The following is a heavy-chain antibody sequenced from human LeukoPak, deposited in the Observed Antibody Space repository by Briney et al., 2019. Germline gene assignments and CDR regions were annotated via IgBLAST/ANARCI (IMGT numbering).Heavy chain of an antibody. Sequence: PGGSLRLSCAASGFTFDDYAMHWVRHAPGKGLEWVSGISWNSGSIGYADSVKGRFTISRDNAKNSLYLQMNSLRAEDTALYYCAKDHDILTGAFDYWGQGTLVTVSS. CDR3: AKDHDILTGAFDY. V-gene: IGHV3-9*01. D-gene: IGHD3-9*01. J-gene: IGHJ4*02. CDR1: GFTFDDYA. CDR2: ISWNSGSI.